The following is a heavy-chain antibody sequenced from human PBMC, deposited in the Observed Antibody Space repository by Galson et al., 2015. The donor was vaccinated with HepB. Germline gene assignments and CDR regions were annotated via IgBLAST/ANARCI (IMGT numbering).Heavy chain of an antibody. CDR2: IDPSDSYT. V-gene: IGHV5-10-1*01. CDR3: ARVVYYGSTRGSYGMDV. J-gene: IGHJ6*02. Sequence: QSGAEVKKPGESLRISCKGSGYSFTSYWISWVRQMPGKGLEWMGRIDPSDSYTNYSPSFQGHVTISADKSISTAYLQWRSLKASDTAMYYCARVVYYGSTRGSYGMDVWGQGTTVTVSS. D-gene: IGHD3-10*01. CDR1: GYSFTSYW.